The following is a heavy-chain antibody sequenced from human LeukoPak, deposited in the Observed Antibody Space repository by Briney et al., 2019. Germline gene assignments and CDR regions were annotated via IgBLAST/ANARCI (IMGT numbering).Heavy chain of an antibody. CDR3: ARSCSSTSCYEVGPYNWFDP. CDR2: IYYSGST. V-gene: IGHV4-34*01. CDR1: GGSFSGYY. J-gene: IGHJ5*02. Sequence: SETLSLTCAVYGGSFSGYYWSWIRQPPGKGLEWIGSIYYSGSTYYNPSLKSRVTISVDTSKNQFSLKLSSVTAADTAVYYCARSCSSTSCYEVGPYNWFDPWGQGTLVTVSS. D-gene: IGHD2-2*01.